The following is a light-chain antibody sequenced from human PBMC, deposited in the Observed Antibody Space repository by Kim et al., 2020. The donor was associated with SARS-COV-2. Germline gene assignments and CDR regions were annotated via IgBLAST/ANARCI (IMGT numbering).Light chain of an antibody. CDR1: SSNIGNNY. V-gene: IGLV1-51*01. CDR2: DNN. CDR3: GTWDSSLGAYV. J-gene: IGLJ1*01. Sequence: GQKVTISCSGSSSNIGNNYVSWYQQLPGTAHKLLIYDNNERPSGIPARFSASKSATSATLGITGIQTGDEADYYCGTWDSSLGAYVFGTGTKVTVL.